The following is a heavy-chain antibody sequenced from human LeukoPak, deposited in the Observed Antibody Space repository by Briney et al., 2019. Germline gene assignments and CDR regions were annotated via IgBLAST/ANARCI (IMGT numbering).Heavy chain of an antibody. CDR2: IHYSGST. CDR3: ARPLISSYRFTFDF. CDR1: VGSISDYF. Sequence: SETLSQTCTVSVGSISDYFWSWMRQPPGKGLEGIGYIHYSGSTSYNPSLKCRVTISEDTSKNQFSRKQSSVTASDTAVYCSARPLISSYRFTFDFWGQGPLVTVSS. J-gene: IGHJ4*02. D-gene: IGHD3-16*02. V-gene: IGHV4-59*08.